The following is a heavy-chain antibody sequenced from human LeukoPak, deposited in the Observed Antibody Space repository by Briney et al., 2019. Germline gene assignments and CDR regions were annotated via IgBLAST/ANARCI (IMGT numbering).Heavy chain of an antibody. V-gene: IGHV4-59*12. CDR3: ARGGLTIFDY. CDR1: GGSISDYS. J-gene: IGHJ4*02. Sequence: SETLSLTCTVSGGSISDYSWSWIRQPPGKGLEWIGYIYYSGSTNYNPSLKSRVTISVDRSKNQFSLKLSSVTAADTAVYYCARGGLTIFDYWGQGTLVTVSS. D-gene: IGHD3-3*01. CDR2: IYYSGST.